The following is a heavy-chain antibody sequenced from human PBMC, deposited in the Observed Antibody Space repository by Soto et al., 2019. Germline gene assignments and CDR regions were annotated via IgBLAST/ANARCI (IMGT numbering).Heavy chain of an antibody. V-gene: IGHV3-33*01. D-gene: IGHD1-26*01. CDR3: SRDFTQVGPLDF. CDR1: GFIFSSFA. J-gene: IGHJ4*02. Sequence: GGSLRLSCAASGFIFSSFALHWVRQAPGKGLEWVAVIRYDGTEKYNGDSVKGRFTISRDNSKNTVYLEMTSLKAEDTAVYYCSRDFTQVGPLDFWGQGTLVTVSS. CDR2: IRYDGTEK.